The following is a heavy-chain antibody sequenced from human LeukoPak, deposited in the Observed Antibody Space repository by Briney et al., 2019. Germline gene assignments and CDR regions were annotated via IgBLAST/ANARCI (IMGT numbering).Heavy chain of an antibody. Sequence: GGSLRLSCATSGFIFSSCAMSWVRQAPGKGLEWVSVISGSGGSTNYAESVKGRFTIYRDNAKNTLYLRMNSLTAEDTAMYYCTRAEEQRPIDYWGQGTLVTVSS. V-gene: IGHV3-23*01. CDR2: ISGSGGST. CDR1: GFIFSSCA. D-gene: IGHD6-25*01. CDR3: TRAEEQRPIDY. J-gene: IGHJ4*02.